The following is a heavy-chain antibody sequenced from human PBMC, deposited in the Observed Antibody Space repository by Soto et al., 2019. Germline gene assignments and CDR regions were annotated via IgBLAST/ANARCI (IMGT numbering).Heavy chain of an antibody. CDR2: IIPIFGTA. CDR1: GGTFSSYA. V-gene: IGHV1-69*13. J-gene: IGHJ4*02. D-gene: IGHD3-22*01. Sequence: SVKVSCKASGGTFSSYAISWFRQAPGQGLEWMGGIIPIFGTAKYAQKFQGRVTITADESKSKAYMELSTLRSEDTAVYYCARDPIDYDSSANVDYWGQGTLVTVS. CDR3: ARDPIDYDSSANVDY.